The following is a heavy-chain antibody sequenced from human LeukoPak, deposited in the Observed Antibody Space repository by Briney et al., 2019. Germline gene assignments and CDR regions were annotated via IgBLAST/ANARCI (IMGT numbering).Heavy chain of an antibody. CDR1: GGSISSHY. V-gene: IGHV4-59*11. CDR3: ASVTYYYDSSGHLDY. D-gene: IGHD3-22*01. CDR2: IYYSGST. Sequence: PSETLSLTCTVSGGSISSHYWSWIRQPPGKGLEWIGYIYYSGSTNYNPSLKSRVTISVDTSKNQFSLKLSSVTAADTAVYYCASVTYYYDSSGHLDYWGQRTLVTVSS. J-gene: IGHJ4*02.